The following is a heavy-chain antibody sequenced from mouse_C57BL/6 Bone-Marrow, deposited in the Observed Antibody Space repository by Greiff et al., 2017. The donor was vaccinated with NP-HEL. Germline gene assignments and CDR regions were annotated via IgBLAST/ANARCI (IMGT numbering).Heavy chain of an antibody. CDR3: AKNCPNWGGAMDY. CDR2: IWRGGST. Sequence: QVQLQQSGPGLVQPSQSLSITCTVSGFSLTSYGVHWVRQSPGKGLEWLGVIWRGGSTDYNAAFMSRLSITKDNSKSQVFFKMNSLQADDTAIYYCAKNCPNWGGAMDYWGQGTSVTVSS. CDR1: GFSLTSYG. J-gene: IGHJ4*01. V-gene: IGHV2-5*01. D-gene: IGHD4-1*01.